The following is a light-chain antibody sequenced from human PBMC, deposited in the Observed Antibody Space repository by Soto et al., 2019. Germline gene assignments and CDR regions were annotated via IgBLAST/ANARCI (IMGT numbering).Light chain of an antibody. V-gene: IGLV2-14*01. Sequence: QSALTQPDSVSGSPGQSITISCTGTSSDVGGYNYVSWYQQHPGKAPQHMIYDVSNRPSGVSNRFSGSKSGNTASLSISGLQAEDEADYYCSSYTSRSSGVFGGGTKLTVL. CDR1: SSDVGGYNY. J-gene: IGLJ3*02. CDR3: SSYTSRSSGV. CDR2: DVS.